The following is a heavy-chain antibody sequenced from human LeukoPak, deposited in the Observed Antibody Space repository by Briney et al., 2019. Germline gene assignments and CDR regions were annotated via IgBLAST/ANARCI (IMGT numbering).Heavy chain of an antibody. Sequence: SETLSLTCTVSGGSISSGDYYWNWIRQPPGEGLEWIGYIYYSGSTYYNPSLKSRVTISVDTSENQFSLKLSSVTAADTAVYYCARDYRGYGAFDIWGQGTMVTVSS. V-gene: IGHV4-30-4*08. J-gene: IGHJ3*02. CDR1: GGSISSGDYY. CDR3: ARDYRGYGAFDI. CDR2: IYYSGST. D-gene: IGHD3-22*01.